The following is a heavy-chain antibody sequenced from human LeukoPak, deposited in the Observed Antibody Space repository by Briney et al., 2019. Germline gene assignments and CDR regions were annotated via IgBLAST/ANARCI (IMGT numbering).Heavy chain of an antibody. CDR2: INHSGST. CDR3: ARGGFYCGRDCYVDY. J-gene: IGHJ4*02. V-gene: IGHV4-34*01. Sequence: SETLSLTCTVYGGSFSPYYWSWIRQPPGKGLEWIGEINHSGSTNYNPSLKSRVTISVDTSKNQFSLKLSSVTAADTAVYYCARGGFYCGRDCYVDYWGQGTLVTVSS. D-gene: IGHD2-21*02. CDR1: GGSFSPYY.